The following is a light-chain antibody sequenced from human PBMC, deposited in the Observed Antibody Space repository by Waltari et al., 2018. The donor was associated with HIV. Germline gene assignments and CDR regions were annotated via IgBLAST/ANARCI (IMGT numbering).Light chain of an antibody. CDR3: QQRGA. V-gene: IGKV3-11*01. J-gene: IGKJ3*01. CDR2: DVS. CDR1: QSLSSY. Sequence: EIVLTQSPATLSLSPGERATLSCRASQSLSSYIAWYQQKPGQAPRLLIFDVSYRATGIPARFSGSGSGTDFTLTISSLEPEDFAVYYCQQRGAFGPGTKVDIK.